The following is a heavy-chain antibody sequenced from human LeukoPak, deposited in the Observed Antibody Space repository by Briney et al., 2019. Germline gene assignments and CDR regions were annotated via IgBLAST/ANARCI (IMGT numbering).Heavy chain of an antibody. V-gene: IGHV3-7*01. J-gene: IGHJ3*02. CDR3: ARAKGSIVVVPAAITAFDI. CDR1: GFTFSSYW. CDR2: IKQDGSEK. D-gene: IGHD2-2*02. Sequence: GGSLRLSCAASGFTFSSYWMSWVRQAPGKGLEWVANIKQDGSEKYYVDSVKGRFTISRDNAKNSLYLQMNSLRAEDTAVYYCARAKGSIVVVPAAITAFDIWGQGTMVTVSS.